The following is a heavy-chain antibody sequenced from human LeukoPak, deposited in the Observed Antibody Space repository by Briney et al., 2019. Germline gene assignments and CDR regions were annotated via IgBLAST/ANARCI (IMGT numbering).Heavy chain of an antibody. V-gene: IGHV4-59*01. CDR3: ARFIAAGSERYFDY. J-gene: IGHJ4*02. D-gene: IGHD6-13*01. CDR1: GGSISSYY. CDR2: IYYSGST. Sequence: PSETLSLTCTVSGGSISSYYWSWFRQPAGKGLEWIGYIYYSGSTNYNPSLKSRVTISVDTSKNQFSLKLSSVTAADTAVYYCARFIAAGSERYFDYWGQGTLVTVSS.